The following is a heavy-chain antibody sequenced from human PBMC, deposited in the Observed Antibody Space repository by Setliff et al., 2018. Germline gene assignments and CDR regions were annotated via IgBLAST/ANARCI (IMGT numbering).Heavy chain of an antibody. CDR3: TTVGLRGPFG. V-gene: IGHV3-15*01. D-gene: IGHD3-10*01. Sequence: PGGSLRLSCAASGFTFTTAWMTWVRQAPGKGLEWVGRIKSNVDGGTAHYAAPVEGRFTISRDDSKTALYLQMDNMKTKDTAVYYCTTVGLRGPFGWGQGTLVTVSS. CDR1: GFTFTTAW. CDR2: IKSNVDGGTA. J-gene: IGHJ4*02.